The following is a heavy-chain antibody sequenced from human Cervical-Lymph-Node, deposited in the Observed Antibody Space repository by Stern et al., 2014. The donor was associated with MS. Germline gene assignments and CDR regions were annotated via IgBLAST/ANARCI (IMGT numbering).Heavy chain of an antibody. CDR1: GFTFSSHV. CDR2: TWHDEYNN. J-gene: IGHJ4*02. Sequence: VQLVESGGGVVQPGGSLRLSCGASGFTFSSHVMNWVRQDPGKGLNCVAVTWHDEYNNACADAVKGRFTISRDNSNITLSLQMNSLRAEYTAVYYCVREEGDFDYWGQGTLVTVSS. CDR3: VREEGDFDY. V-gene: IGHV3-30-3*01.